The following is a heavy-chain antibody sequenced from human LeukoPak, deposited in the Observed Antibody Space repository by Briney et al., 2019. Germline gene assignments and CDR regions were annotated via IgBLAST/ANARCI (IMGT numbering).Heavy chain of an antibody. Sequence: GGSLRLSCAVSGFTFSSYNMNWVRQAPGKGLEWVSYISSSSSTIYYADSVKGRFTISRDNAKNSLYLQMNSLRADDTAAYYCARDDRSSWYYFDYWGQGTLVTVSS. CDR3: ARDDRSSWYYFDY. J-gene: IGHJ4*02. V-gene: IGHV3-48*01. CDR1: GFTFSSYN. CDR2: ISSSSSTI. D-gene: IGHD6-13*01.